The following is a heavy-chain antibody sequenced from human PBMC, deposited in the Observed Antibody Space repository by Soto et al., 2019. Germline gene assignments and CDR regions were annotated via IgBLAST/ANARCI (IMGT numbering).Heavy chain of an antibody. Sequence: GASVKVSCKASGYTFTSYYMHWVRQAPGQGLEWMGIINPSGGSTSYAQKFQGRVTMTRDTSTSTVYMELSSLRSEDTAVYYCARGGDIVVVPAAFFSLWGQGTLVTVSS. V-gene: IGHV1-46*03. D-gene: IGHD2-2*01. CDR1: GYTFTSYY. J-gene: IGHJ4*02. CDR3: ARGGDIVVVPAAFFSL. CDR2: INPSGGST.